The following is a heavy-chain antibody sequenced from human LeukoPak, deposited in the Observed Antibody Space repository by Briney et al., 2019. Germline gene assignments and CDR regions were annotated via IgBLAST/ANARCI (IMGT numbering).Heavy chain of an antibody. J-gene: IGHJ6*02. V-gene: IGHV3-23*01. D-gene: IGHD6-13*01. Sequence: GGSLRLSCVASGFTFSNYGMSWVRQAPGKGLEWVSGITGSGGSTYYADSVRGRFTISRDNAKNSLYLQMNSLRAEDTAVYYCARDREQQLTLYYYYGMDVWGQGTTVTVSS. CDR1: GFTFSNYG. CDR2: ITGSGGST. CDR3: ARDREQQLTLYYYYGMDV.